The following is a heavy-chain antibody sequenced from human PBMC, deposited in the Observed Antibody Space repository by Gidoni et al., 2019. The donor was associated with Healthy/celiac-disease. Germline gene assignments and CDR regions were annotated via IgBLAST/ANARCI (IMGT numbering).Heavy chain of an antibody. D-gene: IGHD3-22*01. V-gene: IGHV3-13*01. Sequence: EVQLVESGGGLVQPGGSLRLSCAASGFPFSSYDMHWVRQATGKGLEWVSAIGTAGDTYYPGSVKGRFTISRENAKNSLYLQMNSLRAGDTAVYYCARAIQDSSGYWAPDYWGQGTLVTVSS. CDR3: ARAIQDSSGYWAPDY. CDR1: GFPFSSYD. CDR2: IGTAGDT. J-gene: IGHJ4*02.